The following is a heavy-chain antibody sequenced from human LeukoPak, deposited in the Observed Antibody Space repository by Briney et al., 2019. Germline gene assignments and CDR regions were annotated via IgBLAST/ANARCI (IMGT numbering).Heavy chain of an antibody. CDR1: GYTFTSYG. V-gene: IGHV1-18*01. Sequence: GASVKVSCKASGYTFTSYGISWVRQAPGQGLEWMGWISAYNGNTNYAQKLQGRVTMTTDTSTSTAFMELRSLRSDDTAVYYCARDGVAARPIDYYYYMDVWGKGTTVTVSS. J-gene: IGHJ6*03. CDR3: ARDGVAARPIDYYYYMDV. CDR2: ISAYNGNT. D-gene: IGHD6-6*01.